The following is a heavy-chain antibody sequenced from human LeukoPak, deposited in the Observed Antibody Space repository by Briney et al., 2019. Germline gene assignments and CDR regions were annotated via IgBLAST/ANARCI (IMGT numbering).Heavy chain of an antibody. CDR3: ARGRDTAMEYFDY. Sequence: ASVKVSCKASGYTLTSYYMHWVRQAPGQGLEWMGIINLSGGSTSYAQKFQGRVAMTRDTSTRTVYMELSSLRSEDTAVYYCARGRDTAMEYFDYWGQGTLVTVSS. D-gene: IGHD5-18*01. CDR1: GYTLTSYY. V-gene: IGHV1-46*01. J-gene: IGHJ4*02. CDR2: INLSGGST.